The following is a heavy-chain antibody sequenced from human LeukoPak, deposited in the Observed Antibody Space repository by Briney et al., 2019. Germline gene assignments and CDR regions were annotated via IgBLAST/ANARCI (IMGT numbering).Heavy chain of an antibody. CDR2: MNPNSGDT. J-gene: IGHJ4*02. CDR1: GYTFTGYY. CDR3: ARRPINCIITNCYVDY. D-gene: IGHD2-2*01. V-gene: IGHV1-2*02. Sequence: ASVKVSCKASGYTFTGYYMHWVRQAPGQGLEWMGWMNPNSGDTSYAREFQDRVTMTRDTSLSTAYMELSRLRSDDTAVYFCARRPINCIITNCYVDYWGQGTLVTVSS.